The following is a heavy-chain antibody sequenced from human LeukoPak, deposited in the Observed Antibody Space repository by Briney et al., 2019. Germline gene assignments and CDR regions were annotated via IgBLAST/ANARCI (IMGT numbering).Heavy chain of an antibody. CDR3: ARGSLYSGSFYDS. Sequence: SETLSLTCTVSGASISRHYWSWIRQPPGKGLEWIGYLYYNGSHNSNPSLRSRVTTSLDMSKNQFSLNLTSVTAADTAVYYCARGSLYSGSFYDSWGQGTLVTVSS. CDR2: LYYNGSH. J-gene: IGHJ5*02. V-gene: IGHV4-59*11. CDR1: GASISRHY. D-gene: IGHD5/OR15-5a*01.